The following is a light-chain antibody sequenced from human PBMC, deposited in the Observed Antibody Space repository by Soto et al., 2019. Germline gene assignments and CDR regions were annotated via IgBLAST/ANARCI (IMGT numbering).Light chain of an antibody. V-gene: IGLV1-51*01. J-gene: IGLJ2*01. CDR3: ATGDSSLGALV. CDR2: DNY. CDR1: SSNIGNNY. Sequence: QSVLTQPPSVSATPGQKVTISCSGSSSNIGNNYVSWYQQFPGAAPKLLIYDNYWRPSGIPDRFSASKSGTSATLGITGLQTGDGADYYCATGDSSLGALVVGGGTKVPVL.